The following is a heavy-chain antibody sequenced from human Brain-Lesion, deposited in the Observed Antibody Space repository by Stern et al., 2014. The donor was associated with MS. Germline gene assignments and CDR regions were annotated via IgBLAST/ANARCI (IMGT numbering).Heavy chain of an antibody. Sequence: VQLVQSGPGLVKPSETLSLTCTVSGGPISSFFWSWIRQSPEKGVEWIGYISYTGRTAYNTSLLGRGTISTDTSKNQFSLKLRSVTAADTAVYYCARGNSFLDPWGQGTLVTVSS. CDR3: ARGNSFLDP. V-gene: IGHV4-59*01. D-gene: IGHD5-18*01. CDR1: GGPISSFF. CDR2: ISYTGRT. J-gene: IGHJ5*02.